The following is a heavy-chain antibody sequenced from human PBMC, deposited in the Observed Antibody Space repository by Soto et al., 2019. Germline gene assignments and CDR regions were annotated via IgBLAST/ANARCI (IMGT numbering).Heavy chain of an antibody. J-gene: IGHJ4*02. CDR1: GYTFSTYC. D-gene: IGHD3-10*01. Sequence: GESLNISCKGSGYTFSTYCIAWVRQMPGKGLEWMGIIYPGDSDTKYSPAFQGQVTISADKSINTAYLQWTSLEASDTAMYYCARKFAPEFFDSWGQGTLVTVSS. CDR3: ARKFAPEFFDS. V-gene: IGHV5-51*01. CDR2: IYPGDSDT.